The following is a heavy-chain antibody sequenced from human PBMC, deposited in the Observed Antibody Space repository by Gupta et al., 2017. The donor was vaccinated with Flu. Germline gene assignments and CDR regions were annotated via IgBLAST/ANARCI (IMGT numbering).Heavy chain of an antibody. CDR1: GFTFSSYS. CDR2: ISSSSSYI. J-gene: IGHJ2*01. D-gene: IGHD6-13*01. CDR3: ARTQKGIAAAGTGYFDL. V-gene: IGHV3-21*01. Sequence: EVQLVESGGGLVKPGGSLRLSCAASGFTFSSYSMNWVRQAPGKGLEWVSSISSSSSYIYYADSVKGRFTISRDNAKNSLYLQMNSLRAEDTAVYYCARTQKGIAAAGTGYFDLWGRGTLVTVSS.